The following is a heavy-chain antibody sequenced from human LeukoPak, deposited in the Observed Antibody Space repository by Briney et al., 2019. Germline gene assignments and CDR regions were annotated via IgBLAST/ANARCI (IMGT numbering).Heavy chain of an antibody. CDR1: GFTFSSYS. V-gene: IGHV3-21*01. CDR3: ARCTTGRTFGSLREIKRSREIDY. Sequence: GGSLRLSCAASGFTFSSYSMNWVRQAPGKGLEWVSSVSSSSSNIYYADSVKGRFTISRDNAKNSLYLQMNSLRVEDTAVYYCARCTTGRTFGSLREIKRSREIDYWGQGTLVTVSS. J-gene: IGHJ4*02. D-gene: IGHD1-1*01. CDR2: VSSSSSNI.